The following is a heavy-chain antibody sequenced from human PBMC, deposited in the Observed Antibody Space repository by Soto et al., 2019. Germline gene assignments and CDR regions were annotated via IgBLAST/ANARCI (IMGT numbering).Heavy chain of an antibody. CDR3: ARERPDGSRLDP. Sequence: SETLSLTCTVSGCSISSGDYYWSWIRQPPGKGLEWTGYIYYSGSTYYNPSLKSRVTISVDTSKNQFSLKLSSVTAADTAVYYCARERPDGSRLDPWGQGTLVTVSS. J-gene: IGHJ5*02. CDR2: IYYSGST. D-gene: IGHD6-13*01. CDR1: GCSISSGDYY. V-gene: IGHV4-30-4*01.